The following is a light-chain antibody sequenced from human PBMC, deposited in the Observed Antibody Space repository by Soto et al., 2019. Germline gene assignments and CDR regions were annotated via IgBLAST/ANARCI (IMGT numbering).Light chain of an antibody. V-gene: IGLV2-14*03. CDR2: GVT. J-gene: IGLJ1*01. CDR1: HNDIGTYDY. Sequence: QSALTQPTSVSGSPGQSITISCTGNHNDIGTYDYVSWYQQHPGRAPRLLIYGVTTRPSVISDRFSASKSVLTASLTISGLHPEDEADYYSSSFTSDRIYVFGPGTKLTVL. CDR3: SSFTSDRIYV.